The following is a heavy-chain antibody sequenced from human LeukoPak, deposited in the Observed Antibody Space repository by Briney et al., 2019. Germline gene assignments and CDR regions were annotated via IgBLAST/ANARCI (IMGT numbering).Heavy chain of an antibody. CDR2: ISGSGGTT. J-gene: IGHJ4*02. V-gene: IGHV3-23*01. CDR3: AKPKEGFGELSFDY. CDR1: GFTFSSYA. Sequence: GGSLRLSCAASGFTFSSYAMSWVRQAPGKGLEWVSAISGSGGTTYYADSVKGRFTISRDNSKNTLYLQMNSLRAEDTAVYYCAKPKEGFGELSFDYWGQGTLVTVSS. D-gene: IGHD3-10*01.